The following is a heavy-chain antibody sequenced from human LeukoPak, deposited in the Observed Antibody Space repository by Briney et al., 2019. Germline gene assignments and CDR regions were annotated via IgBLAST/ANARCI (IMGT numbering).Heavy chain of an antibody. CDR3: ARLSIASRVRIFDY. CDR1: GGTMSNYY. V-gene: IGHV4-59*08. CDR2: IYYSGST. D-gene: IGHD6-6*01. J-gene: IGHJ4*02. Sequence: SSETLSLTCTVSGGTMSNYYWSWIRQPPGKGLECIGHIYYSGSTNYKPSLKSRVTISLDTSKNQFSLKLSSVTAADTAVYYCARLSIASRVRIFDYWGQGTLVTVSS.